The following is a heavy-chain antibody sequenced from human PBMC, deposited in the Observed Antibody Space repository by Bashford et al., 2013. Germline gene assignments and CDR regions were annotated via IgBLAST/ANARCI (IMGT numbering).Heavy chain of an antibody. J-gene: IGHJ4*02. CDR2: INAGNGNT. Sequence: VASVKVSCKASGYTFTSYAMHWVRQAPGQRLEWMGWINAGNGNTKYSQKFQGRVTITRDTSASTAYMELSSLRSEDTAVYYCAREAVAGHFDYWGQGTLVTVSS. CDR1: GYTFTSYA. V-gene: IGHV1-3*01. D-gene: IGHD6-19*01. CDR3: AREAVAGHFDY.